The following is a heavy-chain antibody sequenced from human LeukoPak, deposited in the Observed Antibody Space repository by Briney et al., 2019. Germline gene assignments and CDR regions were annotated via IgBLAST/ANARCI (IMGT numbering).Heavy chain of an antibody. CDR1: GFTFSSYG. D-gene: IGHD3-10*01. CDR3: AKDRVRGVINR. J-gene: IGHJ5*02. Sequence: GGSLRLSCAASGFTFSSYGMHWVRQAPGKGLEWVAFIRYDGSNKYYADSVKGRFTISRDNSKNTLYLQMNSLRAEDTAVYYCAKDRVRGVINRWGQGTLVTVSS. V-gene: IGHV3-30*02. CDR2: IRYDGSNK.